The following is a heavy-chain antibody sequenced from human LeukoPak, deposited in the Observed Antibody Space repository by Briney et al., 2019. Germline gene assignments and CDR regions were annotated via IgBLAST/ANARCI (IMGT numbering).Heavy chain of an antibody. V-gene: IGHV4-59*01. J-gene: IGHJ3*02. Sequence: SETLSLTCTVSGDSISSYSWSWIRQSPGKGLDWIGYIYYSGSTNYIPSLKSRVTISVDTSKNQIYLSLSSVTAADTAVYYCARGGPNSSGYAGDGFDNWGQGTVVTVSS. CDR2: IYYSGST. D-gene: IGHD5-12*01. CDR1: GDSISSYS. CDR3: ARGGPNSSGYAGDGFDN.